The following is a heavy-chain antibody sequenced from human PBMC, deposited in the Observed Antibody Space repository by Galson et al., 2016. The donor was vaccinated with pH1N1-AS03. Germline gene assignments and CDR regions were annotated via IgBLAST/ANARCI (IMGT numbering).Heavy chain of an antibody. CDR2: IKPDGSEK. CDR1: GFTFSTYW. V-gene: IGHV3-7*03. CDR3: AGGHNWHGY. D-gene: IGHD1-20*01. Sequence: SLRLSCAVSGFTFSTYWMSWVHQAPGKGLEWVANIKPDGSEKYYVDSAKGRFTISRDNAKNSLFLQMNSLRPEATAVYYCAGGHNWHGYWGQGTLVTVSS. J-gene: IGHJ4*02.